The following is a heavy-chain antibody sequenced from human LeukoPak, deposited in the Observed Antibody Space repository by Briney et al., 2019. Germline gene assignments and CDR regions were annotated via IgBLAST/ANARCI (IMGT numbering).Heavy chain of an antibody. CDR3: ARGAWMQGPHDY. J-gene: IGHJ4*02. CDR1: GYTFTDYY. V-gene: IGHV1-2*02. Sequence: ASMKVTCKASGYTFTDYYMHWVRQAPGQGLEWMGWINPNSGGTNYAQKFQGRVTMTRDTSISAAYMELSRLRSDGTAVYYCARGAWMQGPHDYWGQGTLVTVSS. D-gene: IGHD5-18*01. CDR2: INPNSGGT.